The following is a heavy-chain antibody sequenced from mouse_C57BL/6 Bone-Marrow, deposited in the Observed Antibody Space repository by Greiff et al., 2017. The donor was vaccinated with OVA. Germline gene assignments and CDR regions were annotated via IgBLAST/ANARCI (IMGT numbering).Heavy chain of an antibody. Sequence: VQLKESGAELVRPGSSVKMSCKTSGYTFTSYGINWVKQRPGQGLEWIGYISIGNGYTEYNEKFKGKATLTSDTSSSTAYMQLSSLTSEDSAIYFCASPYYYGRGPYYAMDYWGQGTSVTVSS. J-gene: IGHJ4*01. CDR1: GYTFTSYG. CDR3: ASPYYYGRGPYYAMDY. V-gene: IGHV1-58*01. D-gene: IGHD1-1*01. CDR2: ISIGNGYT.